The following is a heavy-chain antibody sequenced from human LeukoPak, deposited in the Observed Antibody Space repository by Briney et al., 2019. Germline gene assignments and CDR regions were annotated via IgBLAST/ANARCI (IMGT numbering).Heavy chain of an antibody. CDR1: GFTFSESW. CDR3: ATYTNWVAGDV. V-gene: IGHV3-7*01. CDR2: IKEDGSEN. Sequence: GGSLRLSCAASGFTFSESWMNWVRQAPGQGLAWVAAIKEDGSENDYVDSVKGRFTISRDNSKHSLYLQMNNLRADDTAVYYCATYTNWVAGDVWGQGTTVSVS. J-gene: IGHJ6*02. D-gene: IGHD2-8*01.